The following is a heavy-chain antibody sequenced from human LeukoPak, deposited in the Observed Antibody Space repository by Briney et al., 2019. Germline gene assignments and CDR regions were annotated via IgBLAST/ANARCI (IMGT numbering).Heavy chain of an antibody. V-gene: IGHV4-39*01. D-gene: IGHD2-2*01. CDR3: ASLYCSSTSCLNDY. CDR1: GGSISSSSYY. Sequence: SETLSLTCTVSGGSISSSSYYWGWIRQPPGKGLEWIGSIYYSGSTYYNPFLKSRVTISVDTSKNQFSLKLSSVTAADTAVYYCASLYCSSTSCLNDYWGQGTLVTVSS. J-gene: IGHJ4*02. CDR2: IYYSGST.